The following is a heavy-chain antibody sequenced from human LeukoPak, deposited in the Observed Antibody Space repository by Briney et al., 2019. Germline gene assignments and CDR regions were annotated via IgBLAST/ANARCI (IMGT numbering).Heavy chain of an antibody. D-gene: IGHD2-15*01. CDR1: GYTFTGYY. CDR3: AREKLRKEGLDY. Sequence: ASVKVSCKASGYTFTGYYMHWVRQAPGQGLEWMGWINPNRGGTNYAQKFQGRVTMTRDTSISTAYMELSRLRSDDTAVYYCAREKLRKEGLDYWGQGTVVTVSS. V-gene: IGHV1-2*02. CDR2: INPNRGGT. J-gene: IGHJ4*02.